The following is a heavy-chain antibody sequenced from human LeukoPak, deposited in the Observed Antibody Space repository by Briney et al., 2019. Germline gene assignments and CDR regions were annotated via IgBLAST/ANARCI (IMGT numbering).Heavy chain of an antibody. V-gene: IGHV3-23*01. CDR2: ISGSGGST. CDR3: ARGPSSIAAQDY. D-gene: IGHD6-6*01. CDR1: GFTFSSYA. Sequence: GGSLRLSCAASGFTFSSYAMSWVRQAPGKGLEWVSAISGSGGSTYYADSVKGRFTISRDNSKNTLYLQMNSLRSEDTAVYYCARGPSSIAAQDYWGQGTLVTVSS. J-gene: IGHJ4*02.